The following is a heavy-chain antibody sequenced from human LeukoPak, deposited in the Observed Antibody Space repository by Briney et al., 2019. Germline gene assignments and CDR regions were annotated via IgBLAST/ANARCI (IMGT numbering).Heavy chain of an antibody. D-gene: IGHD1/OR15-1a*01. J-gene: IGHJ3*02. CDR2: ISGSGAKR. CDR3: AKEPRWEQLHSFDI. CDR1: GFTFSSYA. V-gene: IGHV3-23*01. Sequence: PGGSLRLSCAASGFTFSSYAMSWVRQAPGKGLEWVSAISGSGAKRYYADSVKGRFTMSRDNPKNTLFLQMNSLRPEDTAVYYCAKEPRWEQLHSFDIWGQGTTVTVSS.